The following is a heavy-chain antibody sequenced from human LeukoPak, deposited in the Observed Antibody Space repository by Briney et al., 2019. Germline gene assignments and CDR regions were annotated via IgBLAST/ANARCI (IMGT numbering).Heavy chain of an antibody. CDR1: EFTFSSYA. J-gene: IGHJ4*02. Sequence: PGRSLRLSCAASEFTFSSYAMHWVRQAPGKGPEWVAVISYDGGNKYYADSVKGRFTISRDNSKNTLYLQMNSLRPEDTAVYYCARDHRPVTMVRGVMDYWGQGTLVTVSS. CDR2: ISYDGGNK. CDR3: ARDHRPVTMVRGVMDY. D-gene: IGHD3-10*01. V-gene: IGHV3-30*04.